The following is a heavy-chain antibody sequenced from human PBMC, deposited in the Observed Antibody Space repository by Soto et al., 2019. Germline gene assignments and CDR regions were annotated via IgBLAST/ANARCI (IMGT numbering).Heavy chain of an antibody. CDR3: ASRHSSPYFDY. Sequence: QVQLQESGPGLVKPSQTLSLTCTVSGGSISSGDYYWSWIRQPPGKGLEWIGNIYYSGSTYHNPSLKSRVTISVDTSKHQFSLTLSSVTAADTAVYYCASRHSSPYFDYWGQGTLVTVSS. CDR1: GGSISSGDYY. J-gene: IGHJ4*02. V-gene: IGHV4-30-4*01. CDR2: IYYSGST. D-gene: IGHD6-13*01.